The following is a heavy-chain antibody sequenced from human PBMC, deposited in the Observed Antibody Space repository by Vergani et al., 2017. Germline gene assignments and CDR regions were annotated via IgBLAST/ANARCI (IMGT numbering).Heavy chain of an antibody. CDR1: GYTFTSYA. CDR3: ARGIAAAGTWFDY. D-gene: IGHD6-13*01. V-gene: IGHV1-3*01. J-gene: IGHJ4*02. CDR2: INAGNGNT. Sequence: QVQLVQSGAEVKKPGASVKVSCKASGYTFTSYAMHWVRQAPGKRLEWMGWINAGNGNTKYSQKFQGRVTITRDTSASTAYMELSSLRSEDTAVYYCARGIAAAGTWFDYWGQGTLVTVSS.